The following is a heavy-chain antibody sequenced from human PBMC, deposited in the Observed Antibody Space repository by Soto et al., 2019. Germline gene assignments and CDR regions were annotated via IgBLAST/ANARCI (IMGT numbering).Heavy chain of an antibody. J-gene: IGHJ4*02. CDR2: ISSNGSNK. CDR3: ARDRVTANGRILDY. Sequence: GGSLRLSCAASGFTFSSYGMHWVRQAPGKGLEWVSSISSNGSNKYYADSVKGRFTISRDNAKNTLYLQMNSLRAEDTAVYYCARDRVTANGRILDYWGQGTLVTVS. CDR1: GFTFSSYG. D-gene: IGHD2-21*02. V-gene: IGHV3-21*01.